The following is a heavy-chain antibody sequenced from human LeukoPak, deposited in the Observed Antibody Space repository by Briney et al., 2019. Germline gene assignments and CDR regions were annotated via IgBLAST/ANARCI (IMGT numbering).Heavy chain of an antibody. J-gene: IGHJ4*02. CDR1: GFTVSSNY. V-gene: IGHV3-53*01. D-gene: IGHD5-24*01. Sequence: PGGSLRLSCAASGFTVSSNYMSWVRQAPGKGLEWVSVIYISGSTYYADSVKGRFTISRGNSKNTLYLQMNSLRAEDTAVYYCARGDGYNFWDYWGQGALVTVSS. CDR2: IYISGST. CDR3: ARGDGYNFWDY.